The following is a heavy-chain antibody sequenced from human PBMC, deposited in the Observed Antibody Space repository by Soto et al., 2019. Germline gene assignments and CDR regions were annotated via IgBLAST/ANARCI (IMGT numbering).Heavy chain of an antibody. D-gene: IGHD3-10*01. CDR1: GYTFTSYY. CDR3: AGWFGELLYYYGMDV. Sequence: ASVKVSCKASGYTFTSYYMHWVRQAPGQGLEWMGIINPSGGSTSYAQKFQGRVTMTRDTSTSAVYMELSSLRSEDTAVYYCAGWFGELLYYYGMDVWGQGTTVTVSS. V-gene: IGHV1-46*01. J-gene: IGHJ6*02. CDR2: INPSGGST.